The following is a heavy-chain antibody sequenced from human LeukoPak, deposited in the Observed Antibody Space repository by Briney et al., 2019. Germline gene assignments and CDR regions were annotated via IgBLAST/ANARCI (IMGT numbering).Heavy chain of an antibody. J-gene: IGHJ4*02. CDR3: ASGVDYYASGDYDY. D-gene: IGHD3-10*01. CDR1: GYTFTSYD. CDR2: MNPNSGNT. Sequence: ASVKVSCKASGYTFTSYDINWVRQATGQGLEWMGWMNPNSGNTGYAQKFQGRVTMTRNTSISTAYMELSSLRSEDTAVYYCASGVDYYASGDYDYWGQGTLVTVSS. V-gene: IGHV1-8*01.